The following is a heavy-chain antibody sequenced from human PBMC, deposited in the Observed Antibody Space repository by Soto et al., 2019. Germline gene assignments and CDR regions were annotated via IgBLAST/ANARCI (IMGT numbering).Heavy chain of an antibody. Sequence: ASVKVSCKASGYTFTGYYMHWVRQAPGQGLEWMGWINPNSGGTNYAQKFQGWVTMTRDTSISTAYMERSRLRTDDTAVYYCARESGYDDFWSGYASPYYYYYYGMDVWGQGTTVTVSS. V-gene: IGHV1-2*04. CDR2: INPNSGGT. J-gene: IGHJ6*02. CDR3: ARESGYDDFWSGYASPYYYYYYGMDV. CDR1: GYTFTGYY. D-gene: IGHD3-3*01.